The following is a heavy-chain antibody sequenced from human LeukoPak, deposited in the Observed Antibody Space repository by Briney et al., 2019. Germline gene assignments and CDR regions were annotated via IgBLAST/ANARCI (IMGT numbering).Heavy chain of an antibody. J-gene: IGHJ3*02. Sequence: SLKLSCAASGFTFSSYEMSWVRQAPGKGLEWVGFIRSKAYGGTTEYAASVKGSFTISRDDSKSIAYLQMNSLKTEDTGVYYCTRTYRSSWYDGFDIWGQGTMVTVSS. V-gene: IGHV3-49*04. CDR1: GFTFSSYE. D-gene: IGHD6-13*01. CDR3: TRTYRSSWYDGFDI. CDR2: IRSKAYGGTT.